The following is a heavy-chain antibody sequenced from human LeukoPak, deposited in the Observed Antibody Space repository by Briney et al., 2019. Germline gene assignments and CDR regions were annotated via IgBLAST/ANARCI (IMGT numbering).Heavy chain of an antibody. CDR2: ISGSGGST. J-gene: IGHJ4*02. CDR3: AKDLSEWLPQGY. D-gene: IGHD3-3*01. CDR1: GFTFSSYA. Sequence: GGSLTVSCAASGFTFSSYAMSWVRQAPGKGLEWVSAISGSGGSTYYADSVKGRFTISRDNSKNTLYLQMNSLRAEDTAVYYCAKDLSEWLPQGYWGQGTLVTVSS. V-gene: IGHV3-23*01.